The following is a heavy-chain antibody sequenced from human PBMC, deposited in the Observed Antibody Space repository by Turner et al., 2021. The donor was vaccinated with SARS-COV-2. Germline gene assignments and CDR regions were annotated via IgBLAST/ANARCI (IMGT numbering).Heavy chain of an antibody. CDR3: ATGGYYDSSGYWN. V-gene: IGHV1-24*01. D-gene: IGHD3-22*01. J-gene: IGHJ4*02. CDR2: FDPEYGET. Sequence: QVQLVQSGAEVKKPGASVKIACKVSGYTITELSMHWVRRAPGTGLEWMRGFDPEYGETIYAQMFQGRVTMTEDTSTDTAYMELSSMSSEDTAGYYCATGGYYDSSGYWNWGQGTLVTVSS. CDR1: GYTITELS.